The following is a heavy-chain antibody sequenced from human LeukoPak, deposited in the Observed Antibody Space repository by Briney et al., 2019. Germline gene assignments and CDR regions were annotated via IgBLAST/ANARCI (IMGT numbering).Heavy chain of an antibody. CDR1: GGSISSFY. D-gene: IGHD6-13*01. CDR2: IYTSGST. J-gene: IGHJ4*02. V-gene: IGHV4-4*07. CDR3: ARGSSSWYGFDY. Sequence: SETLSLTCSVSGGSISSFYWSWIRQPAGKGLEWIGRIYTSGSTNYNPSLKSRVTISVDKSKNQFSLKLSSVTAADTAVYYCARGSSSWYGFDYWGQGTLVTVSS.